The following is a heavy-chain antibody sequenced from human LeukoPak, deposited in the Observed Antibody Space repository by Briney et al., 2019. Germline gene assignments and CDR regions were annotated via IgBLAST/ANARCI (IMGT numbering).Heavy chain of an antibody. J-gene: IGHJ5*02. CDR2: ISAYNGNT. CDR3: ARVYTMVRGVKDWFDP. Sequence: ASVKVSCKASGYTFTNYGISWVRQAPGQGLEWMGWISAYNGNTNYAQKLQGRVTMTTDTSTSTAYMELRSLRSDDTAVYYCARVYTMVRGVKDWFDPWGRGTLVTVSS. V-gene: IGHV1-18*01. CDR1: GYTFTNYG. D-gene: IGHD3-10*01.